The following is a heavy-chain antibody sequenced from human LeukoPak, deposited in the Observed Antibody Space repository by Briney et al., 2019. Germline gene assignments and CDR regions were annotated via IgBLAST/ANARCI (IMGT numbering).Heavy chain of an antibody. J-gene: IGHJ3*02. V-gene: IGHV4-38-2*02. CDR1: GYSISSGYY. CDR3: ASKGDDDGGDAFDI. CDR2: IYHSGST. Sequence: PSETLSLTCTVSGYSISSGYYWGWIRQPPGKGLEWIGSIYHSGSTYYNPSLKSRVTISVDTSKNQFSLKLSSVTAADTAVYYCASKGDDDGGDAFDIWGQGTMVTVSS. D-gene: IGHD2-21*01.